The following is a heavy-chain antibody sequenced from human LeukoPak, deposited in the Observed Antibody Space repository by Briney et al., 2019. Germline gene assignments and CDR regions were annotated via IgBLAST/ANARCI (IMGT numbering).Heavy chain of an antibody. CDR2: IYYSGST. CDR3: ARQDYDILTGYYSYYYMDV. J-gene: IGHJ6*03. V-gene: IGHV4-39*01. CDR1: GGSISSSSYY. Sequence: SETLSLTCTVSGGSISSSSYYWGWIRQPPGKGLEWIGSIYYSGSTYYNPSLKSRVTISVDTSKNQFSLKLSSVTAADTAVYYCARQDYDILTGYYSYYYMDVWGKGTTVTVSS. D-gene: IGHD3-9*01.